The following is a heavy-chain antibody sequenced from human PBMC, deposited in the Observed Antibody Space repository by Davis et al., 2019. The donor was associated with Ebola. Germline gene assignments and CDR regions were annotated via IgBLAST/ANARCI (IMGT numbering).Heavy chain of an antibody. J-gene: IGHJ1*01. D-gene: IGHD1-26*01. Sequence: GESLKISCAASGFTFSSYWMSWVRQAPGKGLEWVANIKQDGSEKYYVDSVKGRFTISRDNAKNSLYLQMNSLRAEDTAVYYCARDGLLRTRYFQHWGQGTLVTVSS. CDR3: ARDGLLRTRYFQH. CDR1: GFTFSSYW. V-gene: IGHV3-7*01. CDR2: IKQDGSEK.